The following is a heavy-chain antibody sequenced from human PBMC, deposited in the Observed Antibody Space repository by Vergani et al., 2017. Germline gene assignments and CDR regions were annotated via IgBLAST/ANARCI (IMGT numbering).Heavy chain of an antibody. V-gene: IGHV1-69*06. CDR3: ARDYSTKAFHWFDP. CDR2: SIPIFGTA. J-gene: IGHJ5*02. CDR1: GGTFSSYA. D-gene: IGHD2-21*01. Sequence: QVQLVQSGAEVKKPGSSVKVSCKASGGTFSSYAISWVRQAPGQGLEWMGGSIPIFGTANYAQKFQGRVTITADKSTSTAYMELSSLRSEDTAVYYCARDYSTKAFHWFDPWGQGTLVTVSS.